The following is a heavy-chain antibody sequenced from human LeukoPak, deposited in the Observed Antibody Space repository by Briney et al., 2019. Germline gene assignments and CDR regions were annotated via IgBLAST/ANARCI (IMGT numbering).Heavy chain of an antibody. CDR2: ISYDGSNK. D-gene: IGHD2-8*01. J-gene: IGHJ4*02. Sequence: PGGSLRLSCAASGFTFSSYGMHWVRQAPGKGLEGGAVISYDGSNKYYADSVKGRFTISRDNSKNTLYLQMNSLRAEDTAVYYCASRYCTNGVCSLNYWGQGTLVTVSS. V-gene: IGHV3-30*03. CDR1: GFTFSSYG. CDR3: ASRYCTNGVCSLNY.